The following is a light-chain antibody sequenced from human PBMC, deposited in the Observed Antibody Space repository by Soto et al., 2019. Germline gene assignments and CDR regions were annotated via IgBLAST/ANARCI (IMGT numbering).Light chain of an antibody. Sequence: EIVLTQSPGTLSLSPGERATLSCRASQSRSSSYLAWYQQKPGQAPRLLIYGASSRATGITDRFSGSGSGTDFTLTISRLEPEDFAVYYCQHYGSSPLTFAGGTKVEIK. CDR3: QHYGSSPLT. CDR1: QSRSSSY. V-gene: IGKV3-20*01. J-gene: IGKJ4*01. CDR2: GAS.